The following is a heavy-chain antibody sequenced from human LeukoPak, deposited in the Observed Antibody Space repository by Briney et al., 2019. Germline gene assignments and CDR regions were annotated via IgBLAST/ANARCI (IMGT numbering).Heavy chain of an antibody. CDR3: ASHFEYYYDSSGYIHL. D-gene: IGHD3-22*01. V-gene: IGHV3-74*01. CDR2: ISDDGGNR. J-gene: IGHJ4*02. CDR1: GFTFSNYW. Sequence: GGSLRLSCAASGFTFSNYWMHWVRQAPGKGLVWVSRISDDGGNRNYADSVKGRFTISRDNAENTLYLQMNSLRAEDTAVYYCASHFEYYYDSSGYIHLWGQGTLVTVSS.